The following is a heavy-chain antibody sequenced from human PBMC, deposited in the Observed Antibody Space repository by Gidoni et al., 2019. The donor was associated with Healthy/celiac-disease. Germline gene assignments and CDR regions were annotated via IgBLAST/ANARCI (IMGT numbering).Heavy chain of an antibody. V-gene: IGHV3-30*18. D-gene: IGHD5-18*01. J-gene: IGHJ6*02. CDR1: AFPFRRYG. Sequence: QVQLVESGGGVVQPGRSLRLSCAASAFPFRRYGMHWVRQAPGKGLEWVAVIAYDGSNKYYADSVKGRFTNSRDNCKNTLYLQMNSLRAEDTAVYDCAKEKGGYSLYYYGMDVGGQGTTVTVSS. CDR2: IAYDGSNK. CDR3: AKEKGGYSLYYYGMDV.